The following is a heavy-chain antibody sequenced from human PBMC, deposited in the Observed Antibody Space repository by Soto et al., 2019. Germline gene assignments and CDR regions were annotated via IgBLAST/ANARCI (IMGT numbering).Heavy chain of an antibody. CDR1: GDSIISDKW. CDR2: IHHGGNS. D-gene: IGHD6-25*01. J-gene: IGHJ4*02. CDR3: ARGESQQQRDY. Sequence: QVQLQESGPGLVKPSGNLSLTCAVSGDSIISDKWWSWVRQAPGKGLEWIGEIHHGGNSKYNPSLKSRVIISVDRSKNQFSLNLTSVTDADTAVYYCARGESQQQRDYWGQGTLVTVSS. V-gene: IGHV4-4*02.